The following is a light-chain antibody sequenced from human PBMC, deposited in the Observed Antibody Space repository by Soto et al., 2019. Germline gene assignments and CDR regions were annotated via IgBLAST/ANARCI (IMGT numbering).Light chain of an antibody. CDR1: QGIGNW. CDR3: QHANRLPLT. J-gene: IGKJ4*01. CDR2: AAS. V-gene: IGKV1-12*01. Sequence: DIQVTQSPSSVSASVGDRVTITCRASQGIGNWLAWYQQKTGKAPNLLIYAASSLQSGVPSRFSGSGSGTDFTLPLSSLQPEDFAPYYCQHANRLPLTFGGGTKVEMK.